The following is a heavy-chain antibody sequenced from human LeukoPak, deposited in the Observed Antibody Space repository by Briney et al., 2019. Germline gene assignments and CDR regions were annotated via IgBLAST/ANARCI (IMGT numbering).Heavy chain of an antibody. CDR1: GGSISSYY. CDR3: ARNNYYDSSGYYQYFDY. J-gene: IGHJ4*02. CDR2: IYTSGST. V-gene: IGHV4-4*07. Sequence: SETLSLTCTVSGGSISSYYWSWIRQPAGKGLEWIGRIYTSGSTNYNPSLKSRVTMSVDTSKNQFSLKLSSVTAADTAVYYCARNNYYDSSGYYQYFDYWGQGTLVTVSS. D-gene: IGHD3-22*01.